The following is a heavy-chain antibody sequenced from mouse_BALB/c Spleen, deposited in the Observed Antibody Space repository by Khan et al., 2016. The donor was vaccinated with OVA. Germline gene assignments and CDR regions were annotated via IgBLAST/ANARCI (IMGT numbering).Heavy chain of an antibody. J-gene: IGHJ2*01. CDR1: GYTFINYW. Sequence: VKLLESGAELAKPGASVKMSCKASGYTFINYWILWVKQRPGQGLEWIGYINPSTAYTEYNPNFKDKATLTADKSSRTAYMQLSSLTSEDSAVYYCARRGLRWDFDYWGQGTTLTVSS. CDR2: INPSTAYT. V-gene: IGHV1-7*01. CDR3: ARRGLRWDFDY. D-gene: IGHD1-1*01.